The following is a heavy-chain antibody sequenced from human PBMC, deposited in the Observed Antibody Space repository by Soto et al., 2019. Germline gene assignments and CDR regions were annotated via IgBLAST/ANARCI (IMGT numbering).Heavy chain of an antibody. V-gene: IGHV1-3*01. CDR3: AREYRHNGNYYGSY. CDR1: GYMFTKFV. Sequence: QVQLVQSGAEVKKPRASVKISCQASGYMFTKFVIQWVRQAPGQSLEWMGWINPANGDTQYSQTFQDRVTITRDTSARTTYMELSSLRSGDTAVYYCAREYRHNGNYYGSYWGQGTLVTVSS. J-gene: IGHJ4*02. D-gene: IGHD1-26*01. CDR2: INPANGDT.